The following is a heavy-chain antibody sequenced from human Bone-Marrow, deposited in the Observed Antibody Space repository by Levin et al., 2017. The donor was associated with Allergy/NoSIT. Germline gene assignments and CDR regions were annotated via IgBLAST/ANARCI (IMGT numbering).Heavy chain of an antibody. Sequence: GGSLRLSCAGSGFTFNTAWISWVRQAPGKGLEWVGRSKGKNDGGTTHYAAPVKGRFTISREDSKNMVFLQMSSLKTEDTALYYCTVQGTTGAADDAFDIWGQGTMVTVSS. CDR3: TVQGTTGAADDAFDI. V-gene: IGHV3-15*01. CDR1: GFTFNTAW. CDR2: SKGKNDGGTT. D-gene: IGHD7-27*01. J-gene: IGHJ3*02.